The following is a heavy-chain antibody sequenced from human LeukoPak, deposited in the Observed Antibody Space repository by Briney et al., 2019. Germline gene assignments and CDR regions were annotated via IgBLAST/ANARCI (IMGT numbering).Heavy chain of an antibody. J-gene: IGHJ4*02. CDR1: GFTFSSYG. V-gene: IGHV3-30*02. Sequence: GGSLRLSCAASGFTFSSYGMHWVRQAPGKGLEWVAFIRYDGSNKYFAHSVKGRFTHSRDNAKHTLYLQLNSLRAGDTAVYFLAKDLQQQLVTGYLDYWGQ. CDR2: IRYDGSNK. CDR3: AKDLQQQLVTGYLDY. D-gene: IGHD6-13*01.